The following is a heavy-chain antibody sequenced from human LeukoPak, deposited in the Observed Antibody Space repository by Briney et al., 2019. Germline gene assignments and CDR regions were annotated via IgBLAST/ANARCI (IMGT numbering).Heavy chain of an antibody. CDR3: AKGLLWFGELLSSFDY. V-gene: IGHV3-9*01. J-gene: IGHJ4*02. Sequence: GRSLRLSCAASGFTFDDYAMHWVRQAPGKGLDWVSGISWNSGSIGYADSVKGRFTIARDNAKNSLYLQMNSLRAEDTALYYCAKGLLWFGELLSSFDYWGQGTLVTVSS. CDR2: ISWNSGSI. D-gene: IGHD3-10*01. CDR1: GFTFDDYA.